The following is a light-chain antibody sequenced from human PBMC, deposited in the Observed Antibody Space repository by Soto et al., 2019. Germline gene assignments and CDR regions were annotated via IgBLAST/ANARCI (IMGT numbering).Light chain of an antibody. CDR2: KAS. CDR1: QSISSW. CDR3: QPYNNYPWT. V-gene: IGKV1-5*03. Sequence: DIQMTQSPSTLSASVGDRVTITCRASQSISSWLAWYQQKPGKAPKLLIYKASSLESGVPSRFSGSGSGTEFTLTISSLQPDDFAPYYCQPYNNYPWTFGQGTKVEFK. J-gene: IGKJ1*01.